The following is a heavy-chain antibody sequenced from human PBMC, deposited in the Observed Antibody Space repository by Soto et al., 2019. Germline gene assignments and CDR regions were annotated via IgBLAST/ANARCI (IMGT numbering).Heavy chain of an antibody. V-gene: IGHV1-3*04. D-gene: IGHD2-21*02. CDR1: GYTFNTYA. Sequence: QVQLVRSGAEVRRPGASVKVSCETSGYTFNTYAIHWVRQAPGHSPEWMGWVNTDTGNTQYSQKFQGRVTFTRDTSARTAHMDLSSLRPDDTAVYYCTLTVTAEYDHWGQGTLVTVSS. CDR3: TLTVTAEYDH. CDR2: VNTDTGNT. J-gene: IGHJ4*02.